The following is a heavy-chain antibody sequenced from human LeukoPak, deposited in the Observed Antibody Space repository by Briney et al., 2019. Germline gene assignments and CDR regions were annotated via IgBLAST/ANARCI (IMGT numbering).Heavy chain of an antibody. CDR3: ARAAAADPKNWFDP. Sequence: SETLSLTCAVSGYSINSGHYWGWIRQPPGKGLEWIGSIHHSGTTYYNPSLKNRVTISGDTSKNQFSLKLTSVTATDTAVYYCARAAAADPKNWFDPWGQGTLVTVSS. D-gene: IGHD6-13*01. J-gene: IGHJ5*02. CDR1: GYSINSGHY. V-gene: IGHV4-38-2*01. CDR2: IHHSGTT.